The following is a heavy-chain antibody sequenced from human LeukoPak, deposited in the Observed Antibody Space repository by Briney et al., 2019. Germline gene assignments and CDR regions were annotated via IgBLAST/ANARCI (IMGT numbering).Heavy chain of an antibody. CDR3: AKGRFYDILTGCYFDY. D-gene: IGHD3-9*01. Sequence: SETLSLTCAVYGGSFRGYYWSWIRQPPGRGLEWIGEINHSGSSNYNPSLKSRVTISLDTSKNQFSLNLSSVTAADTALYYCAKGRFYDILTGCYFDYWGQGTLVTVSS. J-gene: IGHJ4*02. V-gene: IGHV4-34*01. CDR1: GGSFRGYY. CDR2: INHSGSS.